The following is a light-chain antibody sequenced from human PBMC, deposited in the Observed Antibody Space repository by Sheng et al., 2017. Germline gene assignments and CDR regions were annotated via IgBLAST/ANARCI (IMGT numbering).Light chain of an antibody. CDR1: QSVSSSY. J-gene: IGKJ4*01. CDR2: GAS. V-gene: IGKV3-15*01. Sequence: EIVLTQSPGTLSLSPGERATLSCRASQSVSSSYLAWYQQKPGQAPRLLIYGASTRATGIPARFSGSGSGTEFTLTISSLQSEDSAVYYCQQHNKWPLTFGGGTKVELK. CDR3: QQHNKWPLT.